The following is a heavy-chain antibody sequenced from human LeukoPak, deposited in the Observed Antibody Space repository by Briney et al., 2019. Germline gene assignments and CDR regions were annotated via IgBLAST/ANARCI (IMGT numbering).Heavy chain of an antibody. CDR2: ISGGTT. D-gene: IGHD6-19*01. J-gene: IGHJ4*02. V-gene: IGHV3-49*03. CDR1: GFTFGDYL. CDR3: SRGSGWLSVY. Sequence: GGSLRLSCTASGFTFGDYLMSWFRQAPGKGLEWIGFISGGTTEYAASVKGRFTISRDDSTSIAYLQMNSLTTEDTAAYYCSRGSGWLSVYWGQGTLVTVSS.